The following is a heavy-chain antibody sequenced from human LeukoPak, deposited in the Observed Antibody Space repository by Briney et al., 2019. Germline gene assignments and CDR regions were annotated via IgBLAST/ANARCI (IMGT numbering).Heavy chain of an antibody. CDR3: ALGAPGSSSYYYYYGMDV. D-gene: IGHD6-6*01. J-gene: IGHJ6*02. CDR2: IYYSGST. Sequence: SETLSLTCTVSGVSISSGGYYWSWIRQHPGKGLEWIGYIYYSGSTYYNPSLKSRVTISVDTSKNQFSLKLSSVTAADTAVYYCALGAPGSSSYYYYYGMDVWGQGTTVTVSS. CDR1: GVSISSGGYY. V-gene: IGHV4-31*03.